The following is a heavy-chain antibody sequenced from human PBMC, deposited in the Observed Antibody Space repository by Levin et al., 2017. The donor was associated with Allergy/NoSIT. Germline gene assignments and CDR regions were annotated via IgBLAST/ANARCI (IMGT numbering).Heavy chain of an antibody. D-gene: IGHD2-2*01. J-gene: IGHJ4*02. CDR2: IYSGGST. Sequence: GESLKISCAASGFTVSSNYMSWVRQAPGKGLEWVSVIYSGGSTYYADSVKGRFTISRDNSKNTLYLQVNSLRAEDTAVYYCARLSSTSNHALYFNYWGQGTLVTVSS. CDR3: ARLSSTSNHALYFNY. V-gene: IGHV3-53*01. CDR1: GFTVSSNY.